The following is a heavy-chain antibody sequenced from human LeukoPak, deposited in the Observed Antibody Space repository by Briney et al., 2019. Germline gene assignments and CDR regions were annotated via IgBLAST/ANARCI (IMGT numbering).Heavy chain of an antibody. CDR1: GGSISSHY. D-gene: IGHD5-12*01. Sequence: SETLSLTCNVSGGSISSHYWSWIRQPPGKGLEWIGYIYYSGSTSYNPSLKSRVTISVATSKNQFSLKLSSVTAADTAVYYCARGPSFSGYVNYWGQGTLVTVSS. CDR2: IYYSGST. CDR3: ARGPSFSGYVNY. J-gene: IGHJ4*02. V-gene: IGHV4-59*11.